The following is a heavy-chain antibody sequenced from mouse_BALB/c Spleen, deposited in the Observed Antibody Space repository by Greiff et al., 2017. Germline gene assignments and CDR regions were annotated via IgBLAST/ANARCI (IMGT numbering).Heavy chain of an antibody. CDR3: YYRNDHTFAY. Sequence: EVQLQQSGAELVRSGASVKLSCTASGFNIKDYYMHWVKQRPEQGLEWIGWIDPANGDTEYAPKFQGKATMTADTSSNTAYLQLSSLTAEDTAVYYSYYRNDHTFAYWGQGTLVTVSA. D-gene: IGHD2-14*01. J-gene: IGHJ3*01. V-gene: IGHV14-4*02. CDR1: GFNIKDYY. CDR2: IDPANGDT.